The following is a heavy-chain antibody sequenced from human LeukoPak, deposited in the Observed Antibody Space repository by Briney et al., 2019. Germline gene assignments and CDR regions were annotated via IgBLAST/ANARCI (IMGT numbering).Heavy chain of an antibody. J-gene: IGHJ4*02. V-gene: IGHV3-9*01. Sequence: GGSLRLSCAASGFTFDDYALHWVRQAPGKGLEWVSGISWNSGSIGYADSVKGRFTISRDNAKNSLYLQMNSLRAEDTAVYYCARGGGSSWGQGTLVTVSS. D-gene: IGHD6-13*01. CDR3: ARGGGSS. CDR2: ISWNSGSI. CDR1: GFTFDDYA.